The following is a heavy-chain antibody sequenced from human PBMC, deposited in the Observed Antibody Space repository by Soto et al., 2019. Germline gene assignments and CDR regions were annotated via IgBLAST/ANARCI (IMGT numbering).Heavy chain of an antibody. CDR2: IKQDGNEK. D-gene: IGHD6-19*01. V-gene: IGHV3-7*01. CDR1: GFTFSDYW. J-gene: IGHJ3*02. CDR3: ARGSGSSGWYSAWDAFDI. Sequence: EVQLVESGGGLVQPGGSLRLSCAVSGFTFSDYWMSWVRQAPGKGLEWVANIKQDGNEKYYVDSVKGRFTISRDNAKNSLYLQMNGLRAEDTAVYYWARGSGSSGWYSAWDAFDIWGQGTMVTVSS.